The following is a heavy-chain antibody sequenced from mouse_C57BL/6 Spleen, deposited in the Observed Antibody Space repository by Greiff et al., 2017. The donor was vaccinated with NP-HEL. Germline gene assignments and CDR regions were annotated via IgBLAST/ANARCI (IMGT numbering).Heavy chain of an antibody. Sequence: VQLQQSGPELVKPGASVKISCKASGYTFTDYYMNWVKQSHGKSLEWIGDINPNNGGTSYNQKFKGKATLTVDKSSSTAYMELRSLTSEDSAVYYCARGYYGSGDYAMDYWGQGTSVTVSS. D-gene: IGHD1-1*01. J-gene: IGHJ4*01. V-gene: IGHV1-26*01. CDR2: INPNNGGT. CDR1: GYTFTDYY. CDR3: ARGYYGSGDYAMDY.